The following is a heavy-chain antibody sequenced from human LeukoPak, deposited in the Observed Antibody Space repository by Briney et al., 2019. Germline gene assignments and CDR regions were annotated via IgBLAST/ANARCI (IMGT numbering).Heavy chain of an antibody. CDR1: GFTFRDSA. V-gene: IGHV3-23*01. CDR2: ISFSGDNT. CDR3: AKGINYGANSPFDY. J-gene: IGHJ4*02. Sequence: GGSLRLSCAASGFTFRDSAMSWVRQAPGKGLEWVSLISFSGDNTYYTDSVKGRITISRDNSKNTLYLQMNSLRVEDTAVYYCAKGINYGANSPFDYWGQGTLVTVSS. D-gene: IGHD4-23*01.